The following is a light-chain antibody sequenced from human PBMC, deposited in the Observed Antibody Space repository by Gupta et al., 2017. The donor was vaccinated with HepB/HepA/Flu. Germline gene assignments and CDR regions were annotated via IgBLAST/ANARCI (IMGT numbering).Light chain of an antibody. CDR3: QQRNNWPIP. CDR1: QSVGNY. Sequence: EIVLTQSPATLSVSPGERATLSCRASQSVGNYLAWYQHKPGQAPRLLIYDASNRATGIPTRFTGTGTGTEFTLTISTLVTEDASVYYCQQRNNWPIPFGPWTKVDIK. J-gene: IGKJ3*01. V-gene: IGKV3-11*01. CDR2: DAS.